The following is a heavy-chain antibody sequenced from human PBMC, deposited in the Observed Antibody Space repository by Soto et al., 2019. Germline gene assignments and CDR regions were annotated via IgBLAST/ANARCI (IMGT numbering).Heavy chain of an antibody. V-gene: IGHV1-3*01. CDR2: INAGNGNT. J-gene: IGHJ6*03. CDR3: ARDIVATMNAYYYYMDV. Sequence: GASVKVSCKASGYTFTSYAMHWVRQAPGQRLEWMGWINAGNGNTKYSQKFQGRVTITRDTSASTAYMELSSLRSEDTAVYYCARDIVATMNAYYYYMDVWGKGTTVTVSS. CDR1: GYTFTSYA. D-gene: IGHD5-12*01.